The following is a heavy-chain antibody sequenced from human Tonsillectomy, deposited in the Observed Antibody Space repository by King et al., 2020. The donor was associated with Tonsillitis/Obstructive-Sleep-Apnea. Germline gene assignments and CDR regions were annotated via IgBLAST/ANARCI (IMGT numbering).Heavy chain of an antibody. V-gene: IGHV4-31*03. J-gene: IGHJ4*02. CDR2: IYYSGTT. CDR1: GDSIGTGGYY. Sequence: QLQESGPGLVKPSHTLSLTCSVSGDSIGTGGYYWSWIRRHPGKGLEWIGYIYYSGTTFYSPSLKSRVTISVDTSKNQFSLKLSSVTAADTAIYFCARGDDYDNYLDYWGQGTLVTVSS. D-gene: IGHD4-17*01. CDR3: ARGDDYDNYLDY.